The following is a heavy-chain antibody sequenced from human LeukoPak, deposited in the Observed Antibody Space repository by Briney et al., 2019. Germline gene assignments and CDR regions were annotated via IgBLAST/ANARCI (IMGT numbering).Heavy chain of an antibody. CDR1: GGSVSSGSYY. D-gene: IGHD6-13*01. CDR3: ARGNSSSWYSLKGYYYYGMDV. CDR2: IYYSGST. V-gene: IGHV4-61*01. Sequence: SETLSLTCTVSGGSVSSGSYYWSWIRQPPGKGLEWIGYIYYSGSTNYNPSLKSRVTISVDTSKNQFSLKLSSVTAADTAVYYCARGNSSSWYSLKGYYYYGMDVWGQGTTVTVSS. J-gene: IGHJ6*02.